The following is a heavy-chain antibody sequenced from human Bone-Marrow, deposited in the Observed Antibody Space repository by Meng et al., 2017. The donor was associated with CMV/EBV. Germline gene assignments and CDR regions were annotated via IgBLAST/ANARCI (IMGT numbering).Heavy chain of an antibody. D-gene: IGHD4-17*01. CDR2: IIPILGIA. Sequence: SVKVSCKASGGTFSSYAISWVRQAPGQGLEWMGGIIPILGIANYAQKFQGRVTITADKSTSTAYMELSSLRSEDTAVYYCARGPPPGWVTTVQGDAFDIWGQGTMVTVSS. CDR3: ARGPPPGWVTTVQGDAFDI. J-gene: IGHJ3*02. CDR1: GGTFSSYA. V-gene: IGHV1-69*10.